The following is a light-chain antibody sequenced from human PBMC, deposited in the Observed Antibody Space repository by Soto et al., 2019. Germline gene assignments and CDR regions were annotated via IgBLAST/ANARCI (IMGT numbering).Light chain of an antibody. CDR3: SSYTSSSTRLYV. J-gene: IGLJ1*01. CDR1: SSDVGGYNY. CDR2: DVS. Sequence: QSALTQPASVSGSPGQSITISCTGTSSDVGGYNYVSWYQQHPGKAPKLMIYDVSNRPSGVSNRFSGSKSGNTASLTISGLQAEDEADYYSSSYTSSSTRLYVFGTGTKLTVL. V-gene: IGLV2-14*01.